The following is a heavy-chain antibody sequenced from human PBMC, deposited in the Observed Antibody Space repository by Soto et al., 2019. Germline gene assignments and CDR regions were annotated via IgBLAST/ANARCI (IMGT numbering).Heavy chain of an antibody. CDR1: GFTFSSYA. D-gene: IGHD2-15*01. CDR3: AKSGVRGRTSRYWSGGSCNPYPR. J-gene: IGHJ1*01. V-gene: IGHV3-23*01. CDR2: ISGSGGST. Sequence: EVQLLESGGGLVQPGGSLRLSCAASGFTFSSYAMSWVRQAPGKGLEWVSDISGSGGSTYYADSVKGRFTISRDNSMNTLYLQMNSLRAEDTAVYYCAKSGVRGRTSRYWSGGSCNPYPRWGQGTLVTVSS.